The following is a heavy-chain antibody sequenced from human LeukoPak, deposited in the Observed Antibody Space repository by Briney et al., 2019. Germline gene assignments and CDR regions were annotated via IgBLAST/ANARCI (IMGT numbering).Heavy chain of an antibody. CDR3: ARDSPLLYDFWSGYYINYFDY. J-gene: IGHJ4*02. CDR2: IYYSGST. V-gene: IGHV4-39*07. CDR1: DGSISSSSYY. D-gene: IGHD3-3*01. Sequence: SETLSLTCTVSDGSISSSSYYWVWIRQPPGGGLEWIGSIYYSGSTYYNPSLKSRVTISVDTSKNQFSLKLSSVTAADTAVYYCARDSPLLYDFWSGYYINYFDYWGQGTLVTVSS.